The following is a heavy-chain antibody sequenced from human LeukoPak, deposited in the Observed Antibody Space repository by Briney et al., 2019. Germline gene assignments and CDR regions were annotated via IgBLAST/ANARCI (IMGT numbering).Heavy chain of an antibody. CDR3: ARSPLPAARFPDP. J-gene: IGHJ5*02. D-gene: IGHD2-2*01. CDR2: IYYSGST. CDR1: GGSISSGGYY. Sequence: SQTLSLTCTVSGGSISSGGYYWSWIRQHPGKGLEWIGYIYYSGSTYYNPSLKSRVTISVDTAKNQFSLKLSSVTAPGTAVYYCARSPLPAARFPDPWGQGTLVTVSS. V-gene: IGHV4-31*03.